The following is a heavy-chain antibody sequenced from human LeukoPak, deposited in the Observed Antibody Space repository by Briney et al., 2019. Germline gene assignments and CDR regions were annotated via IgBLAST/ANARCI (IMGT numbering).Heavy chain of an antibody. Sequence: SETLSLTCTVSGYSFSSGYYWAWIRQPPGKGLEWIASVVHTGTTYYNPSLKSRVTISVDTSKNQFSLRLSSVTAADTAVYYCARALKSGGNSAFDYWGQGTLVTVSS. CDR2: VVHTGTT. D-gene: IGHD4-23*01. CDR3: ARALKSGGNSAFDY. CDR1: GYSFSSGYY. J-gene: IGHJ4*02. V-gene: IGHV4-38-2*02.